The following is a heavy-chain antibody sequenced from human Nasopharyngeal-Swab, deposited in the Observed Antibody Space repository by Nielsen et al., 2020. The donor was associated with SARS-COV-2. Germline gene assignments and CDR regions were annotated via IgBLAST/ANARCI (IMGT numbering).Heavy chain of an antibody. Sequence: GGSLRLSCAASGFTFSSYATSWVRQAPGKGLEWVSAISGSGGSTYYADSVKGRFTISRDNSKNTLYLQMNSLRAEDTAVYYCAKGGSAEWLAFSYYGMDVWGQGTTVTVSS. V-gene: IGHV3-23*01. J-gene: IGHJ6*02. D-gene: IGHD6-19*01. CDR2: ISGSGGST. CDR3: AKGGSAEWLAFSYYGMDV. CDR1: GFTFSSYA.